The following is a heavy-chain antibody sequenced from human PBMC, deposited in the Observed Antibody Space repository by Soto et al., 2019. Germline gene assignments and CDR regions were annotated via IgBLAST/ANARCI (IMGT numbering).Heavy chain of an antibody. D-gene: IGHD6-13*01. CDR2: IIPILGTA. CDR1: GGTFSSYA. J-gene: IGHJ5*02. CDR3: ARERSVIAAAGRGWFDP. Sequence: QVQLVQSGAEVKKPGSSVKVSCKASGGTFSSYAISWVRQAPGQGLEWMGGIIPILGTANYAQKFQGRVTITADESTSTAYMELSSLRSEDTAVYYCARERSVIAAAGRGWFDPWGQGTLVTVSS. V-gene: IGHV1-69*01.